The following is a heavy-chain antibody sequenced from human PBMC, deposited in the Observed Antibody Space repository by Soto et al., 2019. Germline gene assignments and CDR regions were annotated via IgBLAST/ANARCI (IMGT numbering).Heavy chain of an antibody. CDR1: GYNFTSHY. V-gene: IGHV1-46*01. J-gene: IGHJ4*02. Sequence: ASVKVSCKASGYNFTSHYMHWVRQAPGQGLESMGIMYPSGGRTIYAQKFQGRVSMTRDTSTRTVYMELSGLRPDDTAVYYCARRKERSGPHYFDYWGQGSQVTVSS. CDR2: MYPSGGRT. D-gene: IGHD6-25*01. CDR3: ARRKERSGPHYFDY.